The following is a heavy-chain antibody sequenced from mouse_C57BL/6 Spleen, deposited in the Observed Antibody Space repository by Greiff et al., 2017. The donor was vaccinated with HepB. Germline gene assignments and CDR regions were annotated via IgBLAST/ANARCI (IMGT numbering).Heavy chain of an antibody. D-gene: IGHD3-2*02. CDR2: IDPSDSYT. CDR3: AREGEDSSGGDY. J-gene: IGHJ2*01. CDR1: GYTFTSYW. Sequence: QVQLQQPGAELVKPGASVKLSCKASGYTFTSYWMQWVKQRPGQGLEWIGEIDPSDSYTNYNQKFKGKATLTVDTSSSTAYMQLSSLTSEDSAVYYCAREGEDSSGGDYWGQGTTLTVSS. V-gene: IGHV1-50*01.